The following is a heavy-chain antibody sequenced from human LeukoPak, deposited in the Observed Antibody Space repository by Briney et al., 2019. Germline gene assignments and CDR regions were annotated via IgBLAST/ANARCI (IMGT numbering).Heavy chain of an antibody. CDR1: GGSFSGYY. J-gene: IGHJ4*02. V-gene: IGHV4-34*01. CDR2: INHSGST. CDR3: ARIIAAAGPWIDY. Sequence: SETLSLTCAVYGGSFSGYYWSWIRQPPGKGLQWIGEINHSGSTNYNPSLKSRVTISVDTSKNQFSLKLSSVTAADTAVYYCARIIAAAGPWIDYWGQGTLVTVSS. D-gene: IGHD6-13*01.